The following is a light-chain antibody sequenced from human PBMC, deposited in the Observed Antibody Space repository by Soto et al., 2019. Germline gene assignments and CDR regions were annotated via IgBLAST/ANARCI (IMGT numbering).Light chain of an antibody. CDR2: KAF. CDR1: QGISSW. J-gene: IGKJ5*01. CDR3: LQHKNYPIT. Sequence: DIQMSQSPSTLCASVGDTVTITCRASQGISSWLAWYQQKTGKAPKLLIYKAFSLESGVPSRFSGSGSGTEFTLTISSLQPEDFATYYCLQHKNYPITFGQGTRLEI. V-gene: IGKV1-5*03.